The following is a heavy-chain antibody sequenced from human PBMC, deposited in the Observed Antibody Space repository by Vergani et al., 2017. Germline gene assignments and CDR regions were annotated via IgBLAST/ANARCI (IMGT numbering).Heavy chain of an antibody. Sequence: QVQLVQSGAEVKKPGASVKVSCKASGYTFTGYYMHWVRQAPGQGLEWMGWINPNSGGTNYAQKFQGRVTMTRDTSISTAYMELSRLRSDDTAVYYCAREGIAAAGPHPYYYDGMDVWGQGTTVTVSS. J-gene: IGHJ6*02. CDR2: INPNSGGT. D-gene: IGHD6-13*01. CDR3: AREGIAAAGPHPYYYDGMDV. V-gene: IGHV1-2*02. CDR1: GYTFTGYY.